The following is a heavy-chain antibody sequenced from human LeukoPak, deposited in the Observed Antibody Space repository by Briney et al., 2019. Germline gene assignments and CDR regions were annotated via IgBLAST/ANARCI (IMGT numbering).Heavy chain of an antibody. CDR3: ARDGDYGDYLNWFDP. CDR2: IKQDGSEK. CDR1: GFTFSSYW. V-gene: IGHV3-7*01. D-gene: IGHD4-17*01. Sequence: HPGGSLRLSCAASGFTFSSYWMSWVRQAPGKGLEWVANIKQDGSEKYYVDSVKGRFTISRDNAKNSLYLQMNSLRAEDTAVYYCARDGDYGDYLNWFDPWGQGTLVTVSS. J-gene: IGHJ5*02.